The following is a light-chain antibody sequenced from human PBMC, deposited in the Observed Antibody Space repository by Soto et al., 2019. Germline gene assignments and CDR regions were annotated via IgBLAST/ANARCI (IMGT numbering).Light chain of an antibody. CDR3: QQYDSSSFT. V-gene: IGKV1-5*03. CDR1: QSISTW. CDR2: KAS. Sequence: DIQMTQSPSTLSASVGDRVTITCRANQSISTWLAWYQRKPGKAPKLLIYKASSLESGVPSRFSGSGSGTEFTITISNLQPDDFETYYCQQYDSSSFTFGHGTKVDIK. J-gene: IGKJ3*01.